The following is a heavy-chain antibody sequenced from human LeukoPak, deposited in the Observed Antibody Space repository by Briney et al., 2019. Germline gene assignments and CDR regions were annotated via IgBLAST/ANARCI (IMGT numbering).Heavy chain of an antibody. CDR1: GFIFSDYS. D-gene: IGHD4-11*01. V-gene: IGHV3-21*01. Sequence: PGGSLRLSCTASGFIFSDYSMIWVRQAPGKGLEWVSSISSSSTYIYYADLMKGRFTTSRDNAKNSLYLQMNSLRAEDTAVYYCARADYSRPYKWFDSWGQGTLVTVSS. J-gene: IGHJ5*01. CDR2: ISSSSTYI. CDR3: ARADYSRPYKWFDS.